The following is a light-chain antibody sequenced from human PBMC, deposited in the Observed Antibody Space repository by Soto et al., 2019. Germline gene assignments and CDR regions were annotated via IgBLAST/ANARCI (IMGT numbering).Light chain of an antibody. CDR2: DVS. CDR1: SSDVGGYNH. Sequence: QSALTQPASVSGTPGQSITISCTGTSSDVGGYNHVSWYQQHPGKAPKLMIYDVSNRPSGVSNRFSGSKSGNTASLTISGLQAEDEADYYCRSYTCSSTLGVFGTGTKVTVL. V-gene: IGLV2-14*01. CDR3: RSYTCSSTLGV. J-gene: IGLJ1*01.